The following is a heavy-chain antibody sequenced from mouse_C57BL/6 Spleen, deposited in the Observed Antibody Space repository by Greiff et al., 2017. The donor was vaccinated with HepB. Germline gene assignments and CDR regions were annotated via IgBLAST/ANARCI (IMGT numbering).Heavy chain of an antibody. CDR2: IRNKANNHAT. J-gene: IGHJ1*03. V-gene: IGHV6-6*01. CDR3: TGYYGSPPVFDV. Sequence: EVQLVESGGGLVQPGGSMKLSCAASGFTFSDAWMDWVRQSPEKGLEWVAEIRNKANNHATYYAESVKGRFTISRDDSKSSVYLQMNSLRAEDTGIYYCTGYYGSPPVFDVWGTGTTVTVSS. CDR1: GFTFSDAW. D-gene: IGHD1-1*01.